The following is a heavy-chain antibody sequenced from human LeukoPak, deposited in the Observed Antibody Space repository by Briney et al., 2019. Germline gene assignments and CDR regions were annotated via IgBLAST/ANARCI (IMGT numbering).Heavy chain of an antibody. CDR2: MKPNRGNT. V-gene: IGHV1-8*01. D-gene: IGHD3-3*01. CDR1: GYTFTSYD. J-gene: IGHJ6*02. Sequence: ASVKVSRKAPGYTFTSYDIYSVRQAPGHELERMGWMKPNRGNTHYVQKLQGRVTMTRNISISTAYMELSSLRSEDTAVYYCARAYPPYYYDFWSGYYPYYYYGMDVWGQGTTVSVSS. CDR3: ARAYPPYYYDFWSGYYPYYYYGMDV.